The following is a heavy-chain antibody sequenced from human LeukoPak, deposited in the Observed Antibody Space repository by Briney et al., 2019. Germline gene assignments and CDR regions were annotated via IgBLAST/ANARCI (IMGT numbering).Heavy chain of an antibody. V-gene: IGHV4-59*01. CDR2: IYYSGTT. J-gene: IGHJ4*02. Sequence: SETLSLTCTVSGGSISIYYWSWIRQPPGKGLEWIGYIYYSGTTNYNPSLKSRVTISVDTSKNQFSLKLSSVTAANTAVYYCARGVYIAAAQYGYWGQGTLVTVSS. CDR1: GGSISIYY. D-gene: IGHD6-13*01. CDR3: ARGVYIAAAQYGY.